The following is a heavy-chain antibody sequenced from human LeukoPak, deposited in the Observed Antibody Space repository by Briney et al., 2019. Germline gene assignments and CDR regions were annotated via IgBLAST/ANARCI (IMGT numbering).Heavy chain of an antibody. CDR1: GYTFTGYY. V-gene: IGHV1-2*02. Sequence: ASVKVSCKASGYTFTGYYMHWVRQAPGQGLEWMGWINPNSGGTNYAQKFQGRVTMTRDTSISTAYMELSRLRSDDTAVYYCARDGSSGWNDFDYWGQGTLVTVSS. CDR3: ARDGSSGWNDFDY. CDR2: INPNSGGT. J-gene: IGHJ4*02. D-gene: IGHD6-19*01.